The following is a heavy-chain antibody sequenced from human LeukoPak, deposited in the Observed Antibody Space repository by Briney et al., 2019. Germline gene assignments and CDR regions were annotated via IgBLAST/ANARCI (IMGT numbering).Heavy chain of an antibody. V-gene: IGHV4-4*02. D-gene: IGHD6-19*01. J-gene: IGHJ4*02. Sequence: SETLSLTCAVSGGSISSSNWWSWVRQPPGKGLEWIGGIHYSGNTYYNPSLKSRVTTSVDTSTDQFSLRLSSATAADTAIYYCARQSGDQSSAWYFDAWGQGTLVTVSS. CDR3: ARQSGDQSSAWYFDA. CDR2: IHYSGNT. CDR1: GGSISSSNW.